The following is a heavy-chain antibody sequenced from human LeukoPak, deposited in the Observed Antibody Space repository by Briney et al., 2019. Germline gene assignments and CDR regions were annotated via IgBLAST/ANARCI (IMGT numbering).Heavy chain of an antibody. Sequence: ASVKVSCKASGYTFTDYYMHWVRQAPGQGLEWMGWINPNSGGTNYAQEFQGRVTMTRDTSISTAYMELSSLRSDNTAVYYCARAELLRFGELSRGLYDYWGQGTLVTVSS. CDR1: GYTFTDYY. CDR3: ARAELLRFGELSRGLYDY. V-gene: IGHV1-2*02. CDR2: INPNSGGT. J-gene: IGHJ4*02. D-gene: IGHD3-10*01.